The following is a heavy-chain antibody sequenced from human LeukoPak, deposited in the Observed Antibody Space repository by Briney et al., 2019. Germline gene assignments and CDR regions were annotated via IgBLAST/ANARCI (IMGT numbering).Heavy chain of an antibody. V-gene: IGHV3-33*01. CDR1: GFTFSSYG. Sequence: PGRSLRLSCAASGFTFSSYGMHWVRQAPGKGLEWVAVIWYDGSNKYYADSVKGRLTISRDNSKNTLYLQMNSLRAEDTAVYYCARVLYSSSWTDYWGQGTLVTVSS. D-gene: IGHD6-13*01. CDR2: IWYDGSNK. CDR3: ARVLYSSSWTDY. J-gene: IGHJ4*02.